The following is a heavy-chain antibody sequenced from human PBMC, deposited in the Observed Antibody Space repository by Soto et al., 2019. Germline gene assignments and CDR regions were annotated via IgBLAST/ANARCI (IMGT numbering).Heavy chain of an antibody. CDR2: ISGSGGST. Sequence: GSLRLSCAASGFTFSSYAMSWVRQAPGKGLEWVSAISGSGGSTYYADSVKGRFTISRDNSKNTLYLQMNGLRAEDTAVYYCAKVEKAGILTGSPFDYWGQGTLVTVSS. CDR3: AKVEKAGILTGSPFDY. J-gene: IGHJ4*02. V-gene: IGHV3-23*01. D-gene: IGHD3-9*01. CDR1: GFTFSSYA.